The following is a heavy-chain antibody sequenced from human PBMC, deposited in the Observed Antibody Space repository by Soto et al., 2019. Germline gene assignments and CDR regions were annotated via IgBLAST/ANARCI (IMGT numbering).Heavy chain of an antibody. D-gene: IGHD2-2*01. CDR2: ISGSTGTT. V-gene: IGHV3-23*01. J-gene: IGHJ4*02. Sequence: GGSLRLSCAASGFTFSNFAMNWVRQAPGKGLEWVSVISGSTGTTYYADSAKGRFTISRDNSKNTVYLQMNSLRAEDTALYYCVKGYCSTTDCSLDYWGQGT. CDR3: VKGYCSTTDCSLDY. CDR1: GFTFSNFA.